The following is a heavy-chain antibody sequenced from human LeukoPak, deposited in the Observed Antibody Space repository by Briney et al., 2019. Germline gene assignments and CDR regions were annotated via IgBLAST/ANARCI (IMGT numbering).Heavy chain of an antibody. CDR2: ISAYNGNT. J-gene: IGHJ5*02. V-gene: IGHV1-18*01. CDR3: AKSPRQSSSGWDNWFDP. Sequence: ASVKVSCKASGYTFTSYGISWERQAPGQGLEYMGWISAYNGNTNYAQKFQGRVTMTTDTSTSTAYMELRGLRSDDTAVYYRAKSPRQSSSGWDNWFDPWGQGTLVTVSS. D-gene: IGHD6-19*01. CDR1: GYTFTSYG.